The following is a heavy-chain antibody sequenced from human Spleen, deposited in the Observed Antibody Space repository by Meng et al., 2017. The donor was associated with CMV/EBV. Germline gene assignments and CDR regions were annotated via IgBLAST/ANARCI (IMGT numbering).Heavy chain of an antibody. CDR3: ARLNYYTGSRPY. D-gene: IGHD1-26*01. CDR1: GFTFGYYW. V-gene: IGHV3-7*03. J-gene: IGHJ4*02. Sequence: GESLKISCAASGFTFGYYWMTWVRQAPGKGLEWVANIKQDGGEKYYVDSVKGRFTISRDNAKNSLYLQMNSLTSDDTAVYYCARLNYYTGSRPYWGQGTLVTVSS. CDR2: IKQDGGEK.